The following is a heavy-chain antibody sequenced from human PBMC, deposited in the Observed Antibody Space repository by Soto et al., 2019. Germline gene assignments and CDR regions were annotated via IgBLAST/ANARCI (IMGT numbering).Heavy chain of an antibody. CDR1: GASISSYY. CDR2: VHYSGST. D-gene: IGHD3-10*01. J-gene: IGHJ4*02. CDR3: TRDNGSGSYRGTYVD. Sequence: PSETLSLTCTVSGASISSYYWSWIRQSPQKGLECIGYVHYSGSTNYRPSLNSRVTMSVDRAKNQFSLKLTSVTAADTTGYSCTRDNGSGSYRGTYVDWGQGILVTVSS. V-gene: IGHV4-59*12.